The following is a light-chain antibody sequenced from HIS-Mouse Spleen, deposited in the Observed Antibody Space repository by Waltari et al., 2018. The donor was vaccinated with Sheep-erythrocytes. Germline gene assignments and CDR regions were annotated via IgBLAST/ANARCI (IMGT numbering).Light chain of an antibody. CDR3: CSYAGSSTPWV. Sequence: SALTQPSSVSGSPVQSITISCTGTSCEVGRVNLVSCDQQHPGKAPKLMIYECSKRPSGVSIRFSRSKSGNTSSLTISGLQAEDAAHYYCCSYAGSSTPWVFGGGTKLTVL. CDR2: ECS. V-gene: IGLV2-23*01. J-gene: IGLJ3*02. CDR1: SCEVGRVNL.